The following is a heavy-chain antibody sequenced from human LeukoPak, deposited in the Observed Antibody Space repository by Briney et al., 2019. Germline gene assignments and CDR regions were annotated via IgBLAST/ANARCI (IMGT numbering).Heavy chain of an antibody. V-gene: IGHV1-69*05. Sequence: ASVKVSCKASGGTFSSYAISWVRQAPGQGLEWMGGIIPIFGTANYAQKLQGRVTMTTDTSTSTAYMELRSLRSDDTAVYYCARDRLYGGKAFFYWGQGTMVTVSS. J-gene: IGHJ3*01. D-gene: IGHD4-23*01. CDR2: IIPIFGTA. CDR1: GGTFSSYA. CDR3: ARDRLYGGKAFFY.